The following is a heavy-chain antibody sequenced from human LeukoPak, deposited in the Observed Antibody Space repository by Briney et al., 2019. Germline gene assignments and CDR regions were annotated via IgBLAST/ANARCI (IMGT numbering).Heavy chain of an antibody. J-gene: IGHJ4*02. CDR2: MNPNSGNT. Sequence: ASVTVSCKASGYTFTSYDINWVRQATGQGLEWMGWMNPNSGNTGYAQKFQGRVTMTRNTSISTAYMELSSLRSEDTAVYYCARGVGGWFGELTNFDYWGQGTLVTVSS. CDR3: ARGVGGWFGELTNFDY. V-gene: IGHV1-8*01. D-gene: IGHD3-10*01. CDR1: GYTFTSYD.